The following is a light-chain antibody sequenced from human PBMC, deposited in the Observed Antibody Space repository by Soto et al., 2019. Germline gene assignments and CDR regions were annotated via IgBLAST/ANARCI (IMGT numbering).Light chain of an antibody. CDR3: QQRSNWPRT. CDR1: QSVSTN. Sequence: EIVLTQSPATLSLSPGERATLSCRASQSVSTNLAWYQQKPGQAPRLLIYDASRRATGIPARFSGSGSGTDFTLTISSLEPEDFAVYYCQQRSNWPRTFGQGSKVEIK. V-gene: IGKV3-11*01. J-gene: IGKJ1*01. CDR2: DAS.